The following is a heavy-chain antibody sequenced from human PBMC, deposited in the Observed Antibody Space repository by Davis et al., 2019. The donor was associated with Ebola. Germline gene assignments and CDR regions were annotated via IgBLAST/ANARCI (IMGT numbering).Heavy chain of an antibody. D-gene: IGHD3-16*01. CDR1: GYTFTSYF. CDR2: IIPILGIA. J-gene: IGHJ4*02. V-gene: IGHV1-69*02. CDR3: ASFPYMGGFLDY. Sequence: SVKVSCKTSGYTFTSYFLHWVRQAPGQGLEWMGRIIPILGIANYAQKFQGRVTITADKSTSTAYMELSSLRSEDTAVYYCASFPYMGGFLDYWGQGTLVTVSS.